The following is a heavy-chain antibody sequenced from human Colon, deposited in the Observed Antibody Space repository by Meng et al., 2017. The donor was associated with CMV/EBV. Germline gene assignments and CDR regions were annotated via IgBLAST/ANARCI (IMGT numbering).Heavy chain of an antibody. Sequence: ESLKISCAASGFTFSSYAMSWVRQAPGKGLEWVPDVSGIGDSTYHADSVKGRFTISRDNSKNTLYLQMNSLRAEDTAVYYCAKGVSIFGVLPDYWGQGTRVTVSS. CDR1: GFTFSSYA. CDR3: AKGVSIFGVLPDY. V-gene: IGHV3-23*01. J-gene: IGHJ4*02. CDR2: VSGIGDST. D-gene: IGHD3-3*01.